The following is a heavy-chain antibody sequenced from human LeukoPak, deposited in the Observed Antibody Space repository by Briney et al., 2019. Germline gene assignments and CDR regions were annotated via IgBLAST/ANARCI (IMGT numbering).Heavy chain of an antibody. CDR2: ISSSSSYI. D-gene: IGHD3-22*01. Sequence: GGSLRLSCAASGFTFSSYSMNWVRQAPGKGLEWVSSISSSSSYIYYADSVKGRFTISRDKAKNSLYLQMNSLRAEDTAVYYCARIKVETYYYDSSGYYLDYWGQGTLVTVSS. CDR3: ARIKVETYYYDSSGYYLDY. V-gene: IGHV3-21*01. CDR1: GFTFSSYS. J-gene: IGHJ4*02.